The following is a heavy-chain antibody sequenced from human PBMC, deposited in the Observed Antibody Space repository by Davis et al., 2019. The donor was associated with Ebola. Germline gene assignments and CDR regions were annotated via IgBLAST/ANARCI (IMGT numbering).Heavy chain of an antibody. J-gene: IGHJ6*02. CDR1: GGSFSGYY. D-gene: IGHD2-2*01. CDR3: ARGGIVVVPAAIIDYYYYYGMDV. CDR2: INHRGST. V-gene: IGHV4-34*01. Sequence: SETLSLTCAVYGGSFSGYYWSWIRQPPGKGLEWIGEINHRGSTNYNPSLKSRVTISVDTSKNQFSLKLSSVTAADTAVYYCARGGIVVVPAAIIDYYYYYGMDVWGQGTTVTVSS.